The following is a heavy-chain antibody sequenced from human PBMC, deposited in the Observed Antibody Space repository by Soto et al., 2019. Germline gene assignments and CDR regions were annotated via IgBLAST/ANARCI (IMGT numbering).Heavy chain of an antibody. Sequence: WASVKVSCKASGYTFTGYYMHWVRQAPGQGLEWMGWINPNSGGTNYAQKFQGWVTMTRDTSISTAYMELSRLRSDDTAVYYCACDSSLGYYYYYIYVWGKGTTVTVSS. J-gene: IGHJ6*03. D-gene: IGHD6-6*01. CDR3: ACDSSLGYYYYYIYV. CDR1: GYTFTGYY. V-gene: IGHV1-2*04. CDR2: INPNSGGT.